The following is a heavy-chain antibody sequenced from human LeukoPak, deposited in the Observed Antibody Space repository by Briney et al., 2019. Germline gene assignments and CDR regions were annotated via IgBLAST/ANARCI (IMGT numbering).Heavy chain of an antibody. CDR3: ARRRAVPGFYYFDY. V-gene: IGHV4-59*08. Sequence: SETLSLTCTVSGGSISSYYWSWIRQPPGKGLEWIGYIYSSGSTNYNPSLKSRVTMSVDTSKNQFSLKLTSVTAADTAVYYCARRRAVPGFYYFDYWGQGALVTVSS. CDR2: IYSSGST. J-gene: IGHJ4*02. CDR1: GGSISSYY. D-gene: IGHD2/OR15-2a*01.